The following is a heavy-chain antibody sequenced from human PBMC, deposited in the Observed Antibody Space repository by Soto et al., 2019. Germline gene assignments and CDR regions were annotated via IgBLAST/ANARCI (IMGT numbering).Heavy chain of an antibody. CDR1: GGSISSGGYH. D-gene: IGHD3-22*01. Sequence: SETLSLTSTVSGGSISSGGYHWSWIRQHPGKGLEWIGYIYYSGSTYYNPSLKSRVTISVDTSKNQFSLKLSSVTAADTAVYYCARDFPYDSSGTPRYWRQGTLVTVS. J-gene: IGHJ4*02. CDR3: ARDFPYDSSGTPRY. V-gene: IGHV4-31*03. CDR2: IYYSGST.